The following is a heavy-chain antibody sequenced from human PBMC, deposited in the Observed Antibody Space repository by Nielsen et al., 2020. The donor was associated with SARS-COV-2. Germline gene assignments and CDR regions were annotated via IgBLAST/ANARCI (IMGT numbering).Heavy chain of an antibody. CDR3: AKEHLVDRALIMYYFDS. CDR2: ISYDGSNK. J-gene: IGHJ4*02. V-gene: IGHV3-30-3*01. CDR1: GFTFSSYA. D-gene: IGHD3-16*01. Sequence: GESLKISCAASGFTFSSYAMHWVRQAPGKGLEWVAVISYDGSNKYYADSVRGRLTISRDNSKNTLYLQMNSLRAEDTAVYFCAKEHLVDRALIMYYFDSWGQGTLVTVSS.